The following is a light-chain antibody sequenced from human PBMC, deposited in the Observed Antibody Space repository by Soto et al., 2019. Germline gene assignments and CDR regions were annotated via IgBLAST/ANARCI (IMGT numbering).Light chain of an antibody. Sequence: EIVLTQSPGTLSLSPGERATLSCRASQTVSSRYLAWYQQKPGQAPRLLMYGASNRATGIPDRFSGSGSGTDVTLTISRLEPEDFAVYFCQQYGRSPPFTFGQGTKVEIK. CDR3: QQYGRSPPFT. V-gene: IGKV3-20*01. J-gene: IGKJ2*01. CDR1: QTVSSRY. CDR2: GAS.